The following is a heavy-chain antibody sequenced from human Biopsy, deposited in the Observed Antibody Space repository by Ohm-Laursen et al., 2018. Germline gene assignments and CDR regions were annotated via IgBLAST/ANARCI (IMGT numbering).Heavy chain of an antibody. CDR1: GGSISSDY. CDR2: IDYSGST. V-gene: IGHV4-59*07. Sequence: SDTLSLTCTVSGGSISSDYWSCIPQTPGQGLEWIGYIDYSGSTNYNPSLKSRVTISVDTSKNQFSLRLNSVTAADTAVYYCARATNSTGWPYYYFYGMDVWGQGTTVTVSS. D-gene: IGHD2/OR15-2a*01. CDR3: ARATNSTGWPYYYFYGMDV. J-gene: IGHJ6*02.